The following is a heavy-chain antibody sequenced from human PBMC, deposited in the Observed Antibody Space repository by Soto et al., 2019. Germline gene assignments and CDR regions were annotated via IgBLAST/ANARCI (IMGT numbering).Heavy chain of an antibody. CDR3: XRXRTVAGNDY. Sequence: QVQLVQSGAEVKKPGASVKVSCKASGYTFTSYDINWVRQATGQGLEWMGWMNPNSGNTGYAQKSQGRVTMTRNTSXXXXXXXXXXXXXXXXXVYYXXRXRTVAGNDYWGQGTLVTVSS. CDR2: MNPNSGNT. D-gene: IGHD6-19*01. J-gene: IGHJ4*02. CDR1: GYTFTSYD. V-gene: IGHV1-8*01.